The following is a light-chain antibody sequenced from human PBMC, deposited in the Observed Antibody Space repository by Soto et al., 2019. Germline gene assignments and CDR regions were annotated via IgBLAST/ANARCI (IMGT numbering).Light chain of an antibody. CDR1: QSVSSN. CDR2: GAS. J-gene: IGKJ1*01. V-gene: IGKV3-15*01. Sequence: EIVLTQSPGTLSLSPGERATLSCRASQSVSSNYLAWYQQKPGQAPRLLISGASTRAAGISDRFRGSGSGTEFTLTISSLRSEDSGIYYCQQYFEWPPMTFGQGTKVDIK. CDR3: QQYFEWPPMT.